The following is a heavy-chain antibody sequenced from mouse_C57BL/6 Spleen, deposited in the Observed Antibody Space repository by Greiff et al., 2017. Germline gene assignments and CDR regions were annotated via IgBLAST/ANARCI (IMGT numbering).Heavy chain of an antibody. CDR3: ARRDNWDEVYFYV. Sequence: QVQLQQSGPELVKPGASVKLSCKASGYTFTSYDINWVKQRPGQGLEWIGWIYPRDGSTKYNEKFKGKATLTVYTSSSTAYMELHSLTSEDSAVYFCARRDNWDEVYFYVWGTGTTVTVAS. CDR1: GYTFTSYD. CDR2: IYPRDGST. V-gene: IGHV1-85*01. D-gene: IGHD4-1*01. J-gene: IGHJ1*03.